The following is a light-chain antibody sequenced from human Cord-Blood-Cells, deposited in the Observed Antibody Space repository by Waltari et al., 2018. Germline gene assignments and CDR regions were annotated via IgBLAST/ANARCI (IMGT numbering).Light chain of an antibody. J-gene: IGKJ1*01. CDR2: GAS. CDR1: QSVSSSY. V-gene: IGKV3-20*01. CDR3: QQYGSSPQT. Sequence: EIVLTQSPGTLSLSPGERATLSCRASQSVSSSYLAWYQQKPGQAPRLLIYGASSRATGIPDRFSGSVSGTDFTLTISRLGPEDFAVYYCQQYGSSPQTFGQGTKVEIK.